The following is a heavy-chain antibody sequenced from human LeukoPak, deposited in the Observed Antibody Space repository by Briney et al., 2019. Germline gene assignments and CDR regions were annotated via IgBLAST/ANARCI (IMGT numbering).Heavy chain of an antibody. V-gene: IGHV3-7*01. CDR1: GFTFSSYW. CDR2: IKQDGSEK. D-gene: IGHD6-13*01. CDR3: ARPRKVLAAAVYYMDV. Sequence: GGSLRLSCAASGFTFSSYWMSWVRQAPGKGLEWVANIKQDGSEKYYVDSVKGRFTISRDDAKNSLYLQMNSLRAEDTAVYYCARPRKVLAAAVYYMDVWGKGTTVTVSS. J-gene: IGHJ6*03.